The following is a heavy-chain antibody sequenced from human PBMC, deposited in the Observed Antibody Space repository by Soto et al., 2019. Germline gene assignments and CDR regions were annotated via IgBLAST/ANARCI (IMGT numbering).Heavy chain of an antibody. CDR1: GYTFTDYG. V-gene: IGHV1-18*01. J-gene: IGHJ4*02. CDR3: ATRSPAFDY. Sequence: QVQLVQSGPEVKKPGASVKVSCKTSGYTFTDYGISWVRQAPGQGLEWMGWISTSKGNTKYAQKFQGRVTMTTDTPTSTGYMELMSLRSDDTAVYYCATRSPAFDYWGQGTLVTVSS. CDR2: ISTSKGNT.